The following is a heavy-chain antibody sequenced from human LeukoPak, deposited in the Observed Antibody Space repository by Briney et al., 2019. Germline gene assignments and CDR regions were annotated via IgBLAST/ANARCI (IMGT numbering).Heavy chain of an antibody. V-gene: IGHV4-4*07. CDR2: IYTSGST. J-gene: IGHJ6*03. CDR1: GGSISSYY. CDR3: ARDNPAGITTIVVDYMDV. Sequence: PSEALSLTCTVSGGSISSYYWSWIRQPAGKGLEWIGRIYTSGSTNYNPSLKSRVTMSVDTSKNQFSLKLSSVTAADTAVYYCARDNPAGITTIVVDYMDVWGKGTTVTISS. D-gene: IGHD3-22*01.